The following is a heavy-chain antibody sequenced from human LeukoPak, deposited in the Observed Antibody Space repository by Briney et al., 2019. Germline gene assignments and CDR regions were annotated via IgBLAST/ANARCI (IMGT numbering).Heavy chain of an antibody. D-gene: IGHD6-13*01. CDR2: IYYSGST. CDR3: ARDSSSWSAAV. J-gene: IGHJ4*02. Sequence: SETLSLTCTVSGGSISSYYWSWIRQPPGKGLEWIGYIYYSGSTNYNPSLKSRVTISVDTSKNQFSLKLSSVTAAGTAVYYCARDSSSWSAAVWGQGTLVTVSS. V-gene: IGHV4-59*01. CDR1: GGSISSYY.